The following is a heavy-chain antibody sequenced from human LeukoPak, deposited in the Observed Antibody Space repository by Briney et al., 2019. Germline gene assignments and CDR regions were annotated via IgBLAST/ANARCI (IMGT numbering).Heavy chain of an antibody. D-gene: IGHD3-3*01. J-gene: IGHJ4*02. CDR3: ARDVRFLEWLYLDY. Sequence: SETLSLTCAVYGGSFSGYYWSWIRQPPGKGLEWIGEINHSGSTNYNPSLKSRVTISVDTSKNQFSLKLSTVTAADTAVYYCARDVRFLEWLYLDYWGQGTLVTVSS. CDR1: GGSFSGYY. V-gene: IGHV4-34*01. CDR2: INHSGST.